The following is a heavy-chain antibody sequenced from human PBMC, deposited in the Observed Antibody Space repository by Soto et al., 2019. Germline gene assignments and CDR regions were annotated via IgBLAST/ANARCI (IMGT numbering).Heavy chain of an antibody. CDR1: GFTFGSYA. V-gene: IGHV3-64*01. CDR3: AREAGYCSSTSCYAGFDY. CDR2: ISSNGGST. Sequence: EVQLVESGGGLVQPGGSLRLSCAASGFTFGSYAMHWVRQAPGKGLEYVSAISSNGGSTYYANSVKGRFTISRDNSKNTLYLQMGSLRAEDMAVYYCAREAGYCSSTSCYAGFDYWGQGTLVTVSS. J-gene: IGHJ4*02. D-gene: IGHD2-2*01.